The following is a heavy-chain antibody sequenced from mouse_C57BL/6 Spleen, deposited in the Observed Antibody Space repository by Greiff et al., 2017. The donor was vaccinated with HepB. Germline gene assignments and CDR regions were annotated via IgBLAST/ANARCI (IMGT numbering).Heavy chain of an antibody. D-gene: IGHD4-1*01. J-gene: IGHJ2*01. CDR2: ISSGGSYT. CDR1: GFTFSSYG. CDR3: ARRSWEYFDY. V-gene: IGHV5-6*02. Sequence: EVKLMESGGDLVKPGGSLKLSCAASGFTFSSYGMSWVRQTPDKRLEWVATISSGGSYTYYPDSVKGRFTISRDNAKNTLYLQMSSLKSEDTAMYYCARRSWEYFDYWGQGTTLTVSS.